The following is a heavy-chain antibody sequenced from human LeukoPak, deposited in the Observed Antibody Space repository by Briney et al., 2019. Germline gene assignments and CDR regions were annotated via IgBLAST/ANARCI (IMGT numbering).Heavy chain of an antibody. D-gene: IGHD3-16*01. Sequence: ASVKVSCKVSGYTLTELSMHWVRQAPGKGLEWMGGFDPEDGETIYAQKFQGRVTMTRNTSISTAYMELSSLRSEDTAVYYCARRKPPMIQTGAKNWFDPWGQGTLVTVSS. CDR2: FDPEDGET. CDR3: ARRKPPMIQTGAKNWFDP. J-gene: IGHJ5*02. V-gene: IGHV1-24*01. CDR1: GYTLTELS.